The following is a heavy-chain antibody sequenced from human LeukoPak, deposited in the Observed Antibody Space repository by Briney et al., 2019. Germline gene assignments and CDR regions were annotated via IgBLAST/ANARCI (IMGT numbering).Heavy chain of an antibody. V-gene: IGHV3-23*01. D-gene: IGHD2-8*01. J-gene: IGHJ4*02. CDR2: ISGSGGST. Sequence: GGSLRLSCAASGFAFSSYAMSWVRQAPGKGLEWVSGISGSGGSTYYADSVKGRFAISRDNSKNTLYLQMNSLRAEDTALYYCAETHGVPWGQGTLVTVSS. CDR1: GFAFSSYA. CDR3: AETHGVP.